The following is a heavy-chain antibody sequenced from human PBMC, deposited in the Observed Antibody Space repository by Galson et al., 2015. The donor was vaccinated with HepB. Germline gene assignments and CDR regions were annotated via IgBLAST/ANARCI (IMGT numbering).Heavy chain of an antibody. CDR2: ISSSSSYI. V-gene: IGHV3-21*01. J-gene: IGHJ6*02. D-gene: IGHD2-2*01. CDR3: ARARGSSTSCDWCYYYYGMDV. Sequence: SLRLSCAASGFTFSSYSMNWVRQAPGKGLEWVSSISSSSSYIYYADSVKGRFTISRDNAKNSLYLQMNSLRAEDTAVYYCARARGSSTSCDWCYYYYGMDVWGQGTTVTVSS. CDR1: GFTFSSYS.